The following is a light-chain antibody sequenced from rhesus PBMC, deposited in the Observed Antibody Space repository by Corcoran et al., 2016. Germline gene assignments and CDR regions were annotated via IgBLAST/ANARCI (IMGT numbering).Light chain of an antibody. CDR3: LQYTTTPFT. CDR2: KAS. J-gene: IGKJ3*01. Sequence: DIQMTQSPSSLSASVGDTVTITCRANQSINSWLDWYQQKPGKAPKLLIYKASSLKTGVPSRFSGSGAGTDFNLTISSLQPEDLASYYCLQYTTTPFTLGPGTTLDI. V-gene: IGKV1-22*01. CDR1: QSINSW.